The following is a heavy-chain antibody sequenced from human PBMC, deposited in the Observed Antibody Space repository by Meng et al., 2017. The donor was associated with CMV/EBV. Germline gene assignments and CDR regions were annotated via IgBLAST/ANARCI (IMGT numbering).Heavy chain of an antibody. Sequence: GGSLRLSCAAPGFTFSSYGMHWVRQAPGKGLEWVAFIRYDGSNKYYADSVKGRFTISRDNSKNTLYLQMNSLRAEDTAVYYCANYCSSTSCYTRSDYWGQGTLVTVSS. V-gene: IGHV3-30*02. CDR1: GFTFSSYG. CDR3: ANYCSSTSCYTRSDY. D-gene: IGHD2-2*02. CDR2: IRYDGSNK. J-gene: IGHJ4*02.